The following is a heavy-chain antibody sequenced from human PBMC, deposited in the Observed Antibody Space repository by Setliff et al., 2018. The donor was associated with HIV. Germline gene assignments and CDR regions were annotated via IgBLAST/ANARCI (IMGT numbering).Heavy chain of an antibody. V-gene: IGHV3-49*01. CDR2: IRSKAYGGTT. CDR1: GFTFGDYA. Sequence: HPGGSLRLSCTASGFTFGDYAMSWFRQAPGKGLEWVGFIRSKAYGGTTEYAASVKGRFTISRDSSKSSVYLQMDSLKTEDTAVYYCGRVGGAAEPYYYFMDVWGKGTTVTVSS. D-gene: IGHD3-16*01. J-gene: IGHJ6*03. CDR3: GRVGGAAEPYYYFMDV.